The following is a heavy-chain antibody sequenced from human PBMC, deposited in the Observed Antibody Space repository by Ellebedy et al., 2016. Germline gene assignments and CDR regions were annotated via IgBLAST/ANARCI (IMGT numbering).Heavy chain of an antibody. Sequence: GGSLRLSXVASGFTVTNDYMTWVRQAPGKGLEWVSVIDSGGSSYYADSVKGRFTISRDSPKNTLYLQMNSLRAEDTAVYYCAPRHYGGFDIWGRGTMVTVSS. V-gene: IGHV3-53*01. CDR3: APRHYGGFDI. J-gene: IGHJ3*02. CDR2: IDSGGSS. CDR1: GFTVTNDY. D-gene: IGHD4-23*01.